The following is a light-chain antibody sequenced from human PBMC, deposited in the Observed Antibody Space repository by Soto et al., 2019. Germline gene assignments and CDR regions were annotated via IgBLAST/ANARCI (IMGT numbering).Light chain of an antibody. V-gene: IGKV1-5*03. CDR1: QTIGTW. Sequence: DIQMTQPPSTLSASVGDTVTITCRASQTIGTWLAWYQQKPAKAPKLLIYKASTLESGVPSRFSGSGSGTEFTLTISSLQADDFATYYCQQYNDLSTFGGGTKVEIK. CDR3: QQYNDLST. CDR2: KAS. J-gene: IGKJ4*01.